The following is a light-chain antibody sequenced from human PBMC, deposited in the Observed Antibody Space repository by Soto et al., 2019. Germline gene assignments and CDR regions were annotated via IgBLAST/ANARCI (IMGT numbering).Light chain of an antibody. Sequence: DIQMTQYPSTLSASVGDRVTNTCRASQSISTWLAWYQQKPGKAPKVLIYDASTLENGVPSRFSGSGSGTEFTLTISSLQPDDFATYYCQQYSTYWTFGLGTKVEIK. CDR3: QQYSTYWT. J-gene: IGKJ1*01. CDR2: DAS. CDR1: QSISTW. V-gene: IGKV1-5*01.